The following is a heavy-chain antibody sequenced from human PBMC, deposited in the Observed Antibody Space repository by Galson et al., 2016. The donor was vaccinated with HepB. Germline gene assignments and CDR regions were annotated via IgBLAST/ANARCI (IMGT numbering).Heavy chain of an antibody. CDR1: GFTFSSYA. J-gene: IGHJ6*02. Sequence: SLRLSCAASGFTFSSYAMNWVRQAPGKGLEWVSSISGSGGSTYYADSVKGRFTISRDNSKNTLYLQMNSLRAEDTALYYCAKNRSAYYYVSFYYYAMDVWGQGTTVTVSS. V-gene: IGHV3-23*01. CDR3: AKNRSAYYYVSFYYYAMDV. D-gene: IGHD3-22*01. CDR2: ISGSGGST.